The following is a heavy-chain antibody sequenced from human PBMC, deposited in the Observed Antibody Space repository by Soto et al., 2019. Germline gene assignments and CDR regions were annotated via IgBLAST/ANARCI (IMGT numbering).Heavy chain of an antibody. J-gene: IGHJ4*02. CDR3: ARVLGYSGYDEFDY. V-gene: IGHV1-69*13. CDR2: IIPIFGTA. CDR1: GGTFSSYS. Sequence: GVSVKVSCKASGGTFSSYSISWVRQAPGQGLEWMGGIIPIFGTANYAQKFQGRVTITADESTSTAYMELSSLRSEDTAVYYCARVLGYSGYDEFDYWGQGTLVTVSS. D-gene: IGHD5-12*01.